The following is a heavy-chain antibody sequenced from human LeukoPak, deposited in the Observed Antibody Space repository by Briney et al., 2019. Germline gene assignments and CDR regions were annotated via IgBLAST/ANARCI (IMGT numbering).Heavy chain of an antibody. Sequence: SETLSLTCAVYGGSFSGYYWSWIRQPPGKGLEWIGEISHSGSINYNPSLKSRVTILVDTSKNQFSLKLSSVTAADTAVYYCARGDSSGYIFGNWFDPWGQGTLVTVSS. CDR3: ARGDSSGYIFGNWFDP. CDR1: GGSFSGYY. J-gene: IGHJ5*02. CDR2: ISHSGSI. D-gene: IGHD3-22*01. V-gene: IGHV4-34*01.